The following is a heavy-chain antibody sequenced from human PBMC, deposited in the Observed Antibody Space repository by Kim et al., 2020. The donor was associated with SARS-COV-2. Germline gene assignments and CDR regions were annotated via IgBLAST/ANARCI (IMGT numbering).Heavy chain of an antibody. J-gene: IGHJ4*02. D-gene: IGHD3-16*02. V-gene: IGHV1-8*01. CDR3: ARARGYYYDYVWKSFRFGPADS. CDR1: GYSFTSYD. CDR2: MNPNSGNT. Sequence: ASVKVSCEASGYSFTSYDINWVRQAAGQGLEWLGWMNPNSGNTGYAQKFQGRVTMTSNTSITTVYMELSSLKSEDTAVYYCARARGYYYDYVWKSFRFGPADSWGQGTLVTVSS.